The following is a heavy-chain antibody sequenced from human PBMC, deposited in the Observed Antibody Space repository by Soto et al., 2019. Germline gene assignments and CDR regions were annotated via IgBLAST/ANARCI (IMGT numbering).Heavy chain of an antibody. CDR2: IWYDGSNK. J-gene: IGHJ5*02. D-gene: IGHD6-13*01. CDR1: GFTFSSYC. CDR3: ARAPSFGYRSSYWFDP. V-gene: IGHV3-33*01. Sequence: GGSLRLSGAASGFTFSSYCMHWVRQAPCKGLEWVAVIWYDGSNKYYADSVKGRFTISRDNSKNTLYLQMNSLRAEDTAVYYCARAPSFGYRSSYWFDPWGQGTLVTVSS.